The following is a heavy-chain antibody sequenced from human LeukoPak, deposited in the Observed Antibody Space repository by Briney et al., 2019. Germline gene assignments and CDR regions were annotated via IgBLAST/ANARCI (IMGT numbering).Heavy chain of an antibody. CDR1: GDSSSNNY. CDR2: FYYTGST. CDR3: ARGPIAAAGAHYFDY. V-gene: IGHV4-59*01. Sequence: PSETLSLTCTVSGDSSSNNYWSWIRQSPGKGLEWIGYFYYTGSTNYNPSLQSRLTMSVDTSKNQFSLELSSVTAADTAVYYCARGPIAAAGAHYFDYWGQGTLVTVSS. J-gene: IGHJ4*02. D-gene: IGHD6-13*01.